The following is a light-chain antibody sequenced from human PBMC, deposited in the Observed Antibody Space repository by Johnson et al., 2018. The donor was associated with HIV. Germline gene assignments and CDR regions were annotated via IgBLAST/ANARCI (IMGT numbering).Light chain of an antibody. CDR3: GTWDTSLSAGGV. CDR2: ENN. J-gene: IGLJ1*01. CDR1: SSNIGNNY. V-gene: IGLV1-51*02. Sequence: QSVLTQPPSVSAAPGQKVTISCSGSSSNIGNNYVSWYQQLPETAPKLLIYENNKRPSGIPDRFSGSKSGTSATLGVTGLPTGDEADYYCGTWDTSLSAGGVFGTGTKVTVL.